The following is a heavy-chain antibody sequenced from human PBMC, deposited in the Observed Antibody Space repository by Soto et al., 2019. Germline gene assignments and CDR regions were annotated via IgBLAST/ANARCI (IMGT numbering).Heavy chain of an antibody. CDR3: ARDRGYDAHDYYYNAMDV. CDR2: IRGFSPYT. J-gene: IGHJ6*02. Sequence: GGSLRLSCISSGFTFRTYTMNWVRQAPGKGLEWVSGIRGFSPYTFYAESVKGRFAISRDNAKNSLYLQMNSLRAEDTAVYYCARDRGYDAHDYYYNAMDVWGQGTTVTVSS. V-gene: IGHV3-21*01. CDR1: GFTFRTYT. D-gene: IGHD2-15*01.